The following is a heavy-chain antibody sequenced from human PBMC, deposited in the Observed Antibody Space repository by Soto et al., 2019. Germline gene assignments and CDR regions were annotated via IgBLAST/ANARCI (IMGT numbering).Heavy chain of an antibody. Sequence: QVQLVQSGAEVKKPGASVKVSCKASGYTFTSYGISWVRQAPGQGLELMGWISGYNGNIKYAQKLQGRVTMTTDTSTSTAYLELRSLRSDDTAVYYCARDLAVGLVDYWGQGTLVTVSS. CDR2: ISGYNGNI. D-gene: IGHD6-19*01. CDR1: GYTFTSYG. V-gene: IGHV1-18*01. J-gene: IGHJ4*02. CDR3: ARDLAVGLVDY.